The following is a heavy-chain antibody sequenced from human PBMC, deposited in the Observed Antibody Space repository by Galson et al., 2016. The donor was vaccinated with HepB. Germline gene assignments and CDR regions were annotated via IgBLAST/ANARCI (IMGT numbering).Heavy chain of an antibody. D-gene: IGHD2/OR15-2a*01. Sequence: SLRLSCAASGFTLSFSAMHWVRQAPGKGLDWVAAISYDGNNENFADSVEGRFTISRDQSKNTVYLQMNTLRAEDTAVYFCARDSRGYFSYYFDYWGPGTLVTVSS. J-gene: IGHJ4*02. CDR2: ISYDGNNE. CDR3: ARDSRGYFSYYFDY. V-gene: IGHV3-30*04. CDR1: GFTLSFSA.